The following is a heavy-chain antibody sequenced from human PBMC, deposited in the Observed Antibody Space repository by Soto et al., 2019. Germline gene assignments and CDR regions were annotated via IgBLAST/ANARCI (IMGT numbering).Heavy chain of an antibody. CDR2: ISAYNGNT. CDR1: GYTFTSYG. V-gene: IGHV1-18*04. D-gene: IGHD6-19*01. CDR3: ARVRAVAGKGHWFDP. J-gene: IGHJ5*02. Sequence: QVPLVQSGAEVKKPGASVKVSCKASGYTFTSYGISWVRQAPGQGLEWMGWISAYNGNTNYAQKLQGRVTMTTDTSTSTAYMELRSLRSEDTAVYYCARVRAVAGKGHWFDPWGQGTLFTVSS.